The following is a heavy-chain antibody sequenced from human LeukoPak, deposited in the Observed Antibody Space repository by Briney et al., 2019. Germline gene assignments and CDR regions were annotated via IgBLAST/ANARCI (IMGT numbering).Heavy chain of an antibody. CDR2: IISSSSYI. CDR1: GFTFSSYS. D-gene: IGHD3-22*01. V-gene: IGHV3-21*01. J-gene: IGHJ5*02. CDR3: ARGSGGMYYYDSSGYSSLDP. Sequence: GGSLRLSCAASGFTFSSYSMNWVRQAPGKGLEWVSSIISSSSYIYYADSVKGRFTISRDNAKNSLYLQMNCLRAEDTAVYYCARGSGGMYYYDSSGYSSLDPWGQGTLVTVSS.